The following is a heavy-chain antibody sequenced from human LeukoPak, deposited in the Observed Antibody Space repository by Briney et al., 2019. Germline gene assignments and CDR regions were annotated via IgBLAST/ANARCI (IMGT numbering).Heavy chain of an antibody. CDR3: AGMQYSSSWAAFDY. CDR1: EFSVGSNY. V-gene: IGHV3-66*01. D-gene: IGHD6-13*01. J-gene: IGHJ4*02. CDR2: IYSGGST. Sequence: GSLRLSCAASEFSVGSNYMTWVRQAPGKGLEWVSLIYSGGSTYYADSVKGRFTISRDNSKNTLYLQMNSLGAEDTAVYYCAGMQYSSSWAAFDYWGQGTLVIVSS.